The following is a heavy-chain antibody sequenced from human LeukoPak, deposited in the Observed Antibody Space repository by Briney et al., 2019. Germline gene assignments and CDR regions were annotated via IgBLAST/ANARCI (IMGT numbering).Heavy chain of an antibody. CDR2: ISGSGGST. D-gene: IGHD4-17*01. CDR3: AKDKWVHDYAEFGDNYLDV. J-gene: IGHJ6*03. V-gene: IGHV3-23*01. CDR1: GFTFSSYA. Sequence: GGSLRLSCAASGFTFSSYAMSWVRQAPGKGLEWVSAISGSGGSTYYADSVKGRFTISRDNSKNTLYLQMKSLRVEDTAVYYCAKDKWVHDYAEFGDNYLDVWGKGTTVTVSS.